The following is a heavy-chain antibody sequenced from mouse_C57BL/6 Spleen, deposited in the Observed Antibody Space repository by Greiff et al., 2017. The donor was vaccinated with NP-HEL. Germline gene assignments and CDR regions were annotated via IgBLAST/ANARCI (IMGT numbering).Heavy chain of an antibody. V-gene: IGHV1-82*01. Sequence: VQLQESGPELVKPGASVKISCKASGYAFSSSWMNWVKQRPGKGLEWIGRIYPGDGDTNYNGKFKGKATLTADKSSSTAYMQLSSLTSEDSAVYCCAREPPNYYGSLYYAMDYWGQGTSVTVSS. CDR3: AREPPNYYGSLYYAMDY. J-gene: IGHJ4*01. CDR1: GYAFSSSW. D-gene: IGHD1-1*01. CDR2: IYPGDGDT.